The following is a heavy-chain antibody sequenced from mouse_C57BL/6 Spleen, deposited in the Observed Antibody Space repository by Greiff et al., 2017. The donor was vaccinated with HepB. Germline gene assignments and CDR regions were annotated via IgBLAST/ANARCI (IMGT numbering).Heavy chain of an antibody. Sequence: QLVESGPGLVKPSQSLSLTCSVTGYSIPSGYYWNWIRQFPGNKLEWMGYISYDGSNNYNPSLKNRISITRDTSKNQFFLKLNSVTTEDTATYYCARGGNYLDYWGQGTTLTVSS. V-gene: IGHV3-6*01. CDR1: GYSIPSGYY. J-gene: IGHJ2*01. CDR2: ISYDGSN. CDR3: ARGGNYLDY.